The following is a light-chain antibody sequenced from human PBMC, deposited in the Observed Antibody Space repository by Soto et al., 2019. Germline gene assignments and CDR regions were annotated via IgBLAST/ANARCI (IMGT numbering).Light chain of an antibody. CDR2: AAS. J-gene: IGKJ2*01. V-gene: IGKV1-12*01. Sequence: DIQMTQSPSTLSASLGDRVTITCRASQSISSWLAWYQQKPGKAPNVLIYAASSLQSGVPSRFSGSGSGTDFTLTISSLQPEDCATYYCQQANSFPYTFGQGTKLEIK. CDR3: QQANSFPYT. CDR1: QSISSW.